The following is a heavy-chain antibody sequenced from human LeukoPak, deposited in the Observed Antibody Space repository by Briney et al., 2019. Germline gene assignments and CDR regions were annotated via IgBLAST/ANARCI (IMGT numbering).Heavy chain of an antibody. J-gene: IGHJ4*02. Sequence: GGSLRLSCAASGFTFSNYAMSWVRQAPGKGLEWVSAITSDGDYTYYADSVKGRFTISRDNSKNTLYLQMSSQRAEDTAVYYCASRSGYSYGHFAYWGQGTLVTVSS. CDR1: GFTFSNYA. CDR3: ASRSGYSYGHFAY. D-gene: IGHD5-18*01. CDR2: ITSDGDYT. V-gene: IGHV3-23*01.